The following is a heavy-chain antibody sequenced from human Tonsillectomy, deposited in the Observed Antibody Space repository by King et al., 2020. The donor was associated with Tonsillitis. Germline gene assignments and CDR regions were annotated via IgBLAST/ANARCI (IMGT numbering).Heavy chain of an antibody. Sequence: QLVQSGGGVVQPGRSLRLSCAASGFTFSSYGMHWVRQAPGKGLEWVAVIWYDGSKKYYADSVKGRFTISRDNSKNTLYLQMNSLRAEDTAVYYCARDGSGSSWYLDVWGKGTTVTVSS. V-gene: IGHV3-33*08. CDR1: GFTFSSYG. D-gene: IGHD6-13*01. J-gene: IGHJ6*03. CDR2: IWYDGSKK. CDR3: ARDGSGSSWYLDV.